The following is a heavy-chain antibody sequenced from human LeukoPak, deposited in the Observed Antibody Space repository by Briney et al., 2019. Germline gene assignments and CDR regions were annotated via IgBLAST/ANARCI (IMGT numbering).Heavy chain of an antibody. Sequence: PGGSLRLSCAASGFTFSRYWMSWVRQAPGKGLEWVANIKQDGSEKYYVDSVKGRFTISRDNAKNSLYLQMNSLRAEDTAVYYCARGSTIFGVVITTFDYWGQGTLVTVSS. V-gene: IGHV3-7*01. CDR2: IKQDGSEK. J-gene: IGHJ4*02. CDR1: GFTFSRYW. D-gene: IGHD3-3*01. CDR3: ARGSTIFGVVITTFDY.